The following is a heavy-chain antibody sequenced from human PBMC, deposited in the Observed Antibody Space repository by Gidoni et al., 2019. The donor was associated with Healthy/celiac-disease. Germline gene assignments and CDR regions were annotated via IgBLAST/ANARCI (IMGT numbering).Heavy chain of an antibody. CDR3: AKGYYDYDLGNWFDP. J-gene: IGHJ5*02. Sequence: EVQLLESGGGFVQPGGSLRLPCAASGFTFSSYAMSWVRQAPGKGLEGVSAISCSGGSTYYADSVKGRFTISRDNSKNTLYLQMNSLRAEDTAVYYCAKGYYDYDLGNWFDPWGQGTLVTVSS. V-gene: IGHV3-23*01. CDR2: ISCSGGST. D-gene: IGHD3-16*01. CDR1: GFTFSSYA.